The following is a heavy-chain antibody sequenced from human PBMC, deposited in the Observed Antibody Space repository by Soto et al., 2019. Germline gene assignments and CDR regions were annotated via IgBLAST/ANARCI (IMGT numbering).Heavy chain of an antibody. CDR1: GVAFSNYG. CDR3: AKDFGDWSDS. D-gene: IGHD3-10*01. Sequence: SLRLSWAAAGVAFSNYGMHSVLQAPGKGLKWLELISYDGADFYYVDSVKGRFTISTDNSKHTLSLQMDGLRHEDTGVYYCAKDFGDWSDSWGQAPLVSVSS. V-gene: IGHV3-30*18. J-gene: IGHJ5*01. CDR2: ISYDGADF.